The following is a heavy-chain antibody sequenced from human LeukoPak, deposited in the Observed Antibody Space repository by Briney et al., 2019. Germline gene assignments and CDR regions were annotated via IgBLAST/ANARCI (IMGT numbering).Heavy chain of an antibody. CDR2: ISNYYGNT. Sequence: GASVKVSCKASGYTFSTYGVTWVRQAPGQGLEWVGYISNYYGNTKYAQKVQGRVTMTTDTSTSTAYMELTSLTSDDTAVYYCARGGEYCSRGSCYFDYWGQGTLVTVSS. D-gene: IGHD2-15*01. V-gene: IGHV1-18*01. CDR3: ARGGEYCSRGSCYFDY. CDR1: GYTFSTYG. J-gene: IGHJ4*02.